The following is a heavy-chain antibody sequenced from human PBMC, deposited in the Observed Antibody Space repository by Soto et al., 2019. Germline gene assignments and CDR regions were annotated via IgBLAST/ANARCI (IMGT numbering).Heavy chain of an antibody. CDR3: ARVRLRYFDWLLSLPLDY. D-gene: IGHD3-9*01. CDR2: IYYSGST. J-gene: IGHJ4*02. V-gene: IGHV4-30-4*01. CDR1: GGSISSGDYY. Sequence: SETLSLTCTVSGGSISSGDYYWSWIRQPPGKGLEWIGYIYYSGSTYYNPSLKSRVTISVDTSKNQFSLKLSSVTAADTAVYYCARVRLRYFDWLLSLPLDYWGQGTLVTVSS.